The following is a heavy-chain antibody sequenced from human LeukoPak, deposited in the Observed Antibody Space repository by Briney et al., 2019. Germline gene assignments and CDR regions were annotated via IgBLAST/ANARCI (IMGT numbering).Heavy chain of an antibody. D-gene: IGHD3-3*01. CDR1: GGSISSYY. V-gene: IGHV4-59*08. CDR2: IYYSGST. J-gene: IGHJ4*02. Sequence: PSETLSLTCTVSGGSISSYYWSWIRQPPGKGLEWIGYIYYSGSTNYNPSLKSRVTISVDTSKNQFSLKLSSVTAADTAVYYCARHRLAIRYYDFWSGPFDYRGQGTLVTVSS. CDR3: ARHRLAIRYYDFWSGPFDY.